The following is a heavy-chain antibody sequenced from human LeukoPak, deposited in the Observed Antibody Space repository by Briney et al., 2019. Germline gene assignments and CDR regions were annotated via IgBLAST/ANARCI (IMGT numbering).Heavy chain of an antibody. CDR3: ASRKVDYYYGMDV. J-gene: IGHJ6*04. CDR2: IYHSGST. Sequence: SETLSLTCAVSGGSISSGGYSWSWIRRPPGKGLEWIGYIYHSGSTYYNPSLKSRVTISVDRSKNQFSLKLSSVTAADTAVYYCASRKVDYYYGMDVWGKGTTVTVSS. CDR1: GGSISSGGYS. D-gene: IGHD2-15*01. V-gene: IGHV4-30-2*01.